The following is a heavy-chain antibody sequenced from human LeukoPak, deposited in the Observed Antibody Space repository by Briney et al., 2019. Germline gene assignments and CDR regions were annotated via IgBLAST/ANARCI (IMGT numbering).Heavy chain of an antibody. Sequence: ASVKVSCKASGYTFTGYHMHWVRQAPGQGLEWMGRINPNSGDTNNAQKFQDRVTMTRDTSISTAYMDLSRLTSDDTAVYYCARDYCSSTSCLFDYWGQGTLVTVSS. J-gene: IGHJ4*02. V-gene: IGHV1-2*06. CDR3: ARDYCSSTSCLFDY. D-gene: IGHD2-2*01. CDR1: GYTFTGYH. CDR2: INPNSGDT.